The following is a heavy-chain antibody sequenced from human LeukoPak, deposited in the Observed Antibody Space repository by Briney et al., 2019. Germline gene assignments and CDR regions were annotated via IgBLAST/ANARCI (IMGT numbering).Heavy chain of an antibody. V-gene: IGHV4-61*02. CDR1: GGSISSGNYY. D-gene: IGHD3-3*01. CDR2: IYTSGST. CDR3: ARGVPPLRLRGWFDP. J-gene: IGHJ5*02. Sequence: SETLSLTCTVSGGSISSGNYYWSWIRQPAGKGLEWIGRIYTSGSTNYNPSLKSRVTISVDTSKNQFSLKLSSVTAADTAVYYCARGVPPLRLRGWFDPWGQGTLVTVPS.